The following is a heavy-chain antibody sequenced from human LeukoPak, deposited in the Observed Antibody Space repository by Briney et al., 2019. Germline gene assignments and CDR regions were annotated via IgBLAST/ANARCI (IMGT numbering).Heavy chain of an antibody. CDR2: IYYSGST. V-gene: IGHV4-30-4*01. CDR1: GGSISSGDYY. CDR3: ARETHYDILTGYYGTGFDGAFDI. Sequence: SQTLSLTCTVSGGSISSGDYYWSWIRQPPGKGLEWIGYIYYSGSTYYNPSLKSRVTISVDTSKNQFSLKLSSVTAADTAVYYCARETHYDILTGYYGTGFDGAFDIWGQGTMVTVSS. D-gene: IGHD3-9*01. J-gene: IGHJ3*02.